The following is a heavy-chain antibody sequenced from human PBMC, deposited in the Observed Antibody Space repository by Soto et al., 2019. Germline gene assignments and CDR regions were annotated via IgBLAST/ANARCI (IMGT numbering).Heavy chain of an antibody. CDR3: AKNSWGGMDV. V-gene: IGHV4-4*07. Sequence: PSETLSLTSTVSCASINSYHWSWIRQPAGKGLEWIGRMYTSRNSNYNPSLQSRVTMSLDTSKNEFSLNLSSVTAADTAVYYCAKNSWGGMDVWGQGTTGTVS. J-gene: IGHJ6*02. CDR2: MYTSRNS. CDR1: CASINSYH. D-gene: IGHD3-16*01.